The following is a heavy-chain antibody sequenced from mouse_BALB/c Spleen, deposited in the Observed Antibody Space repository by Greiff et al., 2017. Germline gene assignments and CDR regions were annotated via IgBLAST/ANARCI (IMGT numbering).Heavy chain of an antibody. CDR1: GFTFSSFG. Sequence: EVNVVESGGGLVQPGGSRKLSCAASGFTFSSFGMHWVRQAPEKGLEWVAYISSGSSTIYYADTVKGRFTISRDNPKNTLFLQMTSLRSEDTAMYYCARYGYDRGFAYWGQGTLVTVSA. V-gene: IGHV5-17*02. CDR2: ISSGSSTI. J-gene: IGHJ3*01. D-gene: IGHD2-2*01. CDR3: ARYGYDRGFAY.